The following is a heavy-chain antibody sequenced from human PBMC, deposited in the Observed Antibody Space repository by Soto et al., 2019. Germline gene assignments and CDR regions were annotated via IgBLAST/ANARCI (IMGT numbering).Heavy chain of an antibody. CDR3: AREGYSGCTSYYTFGLSDWFDP. V-gene: IGHV3-7*03. CDR2: IKQDGSEK. J-gene: IGHJ5*02. D-gene: IGHD2-2*02. Sequence: GGSLRLSCAASGFTFSSYWMRWVRQAPGKGLEWVANIKQDGSEKYYVDSVKGRFTISRDNAKNSLYLQMNSLRAEDTAVYYCAREGYSGCTSYYTFGLSDWFDPWGQGTLVTVSS. CDR1: GFTFSSYW.